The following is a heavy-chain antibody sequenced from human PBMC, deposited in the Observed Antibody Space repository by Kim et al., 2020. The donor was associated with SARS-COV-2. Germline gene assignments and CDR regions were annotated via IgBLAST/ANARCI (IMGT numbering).Heavy chain of an antibody. CDR1: GYSFTSYW. J-gene: IGHJ5*02. V-gene: IGHV5-51*01. CDR2: IYPGDSDT. D-gene: IGHD3-10*01. CDR3: ARGFGELMGFGGFDP. Sequence: GESLKISCKGSGYSFTSYWIGWVRQMPGKGLEWMGIIYPGDSDTRYSPSFQGQVTISADKSISTAYLQWSILKASDTAMYYCARGFGELMGFGGFDPWGQGTLVTVSS.